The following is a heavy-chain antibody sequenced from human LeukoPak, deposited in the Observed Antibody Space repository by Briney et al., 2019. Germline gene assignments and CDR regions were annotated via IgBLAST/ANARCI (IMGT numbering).Heavy chain of an antibody. J-gene: IGHJ4*02. CDR3: ARGGYCSGGSCSHFDY. CDR1: GYTFTKYA. V-gene: IGHV7-4-1*02. Sequence: ASVKVSCKASGYTFTKYAMNWVRQAPGQGLEWMGWINTNTGNPTYAQGFTGRFVFSLDTSVSTAYLQISSLKAEDTAVYYCARGGYCSGGSCSHFDYWGQGTLVTVSS. CDR2: INTNTGNP. D-gene: IGHD2-15*01.